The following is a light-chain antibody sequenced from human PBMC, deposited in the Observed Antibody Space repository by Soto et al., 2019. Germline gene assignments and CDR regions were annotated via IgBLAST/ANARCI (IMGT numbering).Light chain of an antibody. CDR3: QQRLNWPPG. CDR1: QSVTNY. Sequence: EIFLTHSPDTLSLSPGERATLTCRASQSVTNYIAWYQQRPGQAPRLLIYDASNRATGVPARFSGSRSGTDLTLTISDLEPADFGLYYCQQRLNWPPGFGQGTRWIS. J-gene: IGKJ1*01. CDR2: DAS. V-gene: IGKV3-11*01.